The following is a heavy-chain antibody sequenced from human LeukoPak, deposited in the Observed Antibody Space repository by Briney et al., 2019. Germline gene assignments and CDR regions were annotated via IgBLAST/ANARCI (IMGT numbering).Heavy chain of an antibody. Sequence: SETLSLTCTVSGGSISSSYWSWIRQPPGKGLEWIGYIHYSGSTNYNPSLKSRVTISADTSKKQFSLRLSSVTAADTAIYYCARAGNDHGEYFQHWGQGTLVTVSS. CDR1: GGSISSSY. J-gene: IGHJ1*01. D-gene: IGHD4-23*01. V-gene: IGHV4-59*01. CDR3: ARAGNDHGEYFQH. CDR2: IHYSGST.